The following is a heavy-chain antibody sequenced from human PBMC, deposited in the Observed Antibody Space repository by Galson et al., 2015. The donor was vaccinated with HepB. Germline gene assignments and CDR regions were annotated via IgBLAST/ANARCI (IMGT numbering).Heavy chain of an antibody. CDR2: ISSSSSTI. CDR3: AREGSRYSSRTYYYYGMDV. CDR1: GFTFSSYS. D-gene: IGHD6-13*01. V-gene: IGHV3-48*02. Sequence: LRLSCAASGFTFSSYSMNWVRQAPGKGLEWVSYISSSSSTIYYADSVKGRFTISRDNAKNSLYLQMNSLRDEDTAVYYCAREGSRYSSRTYYYYGMDVWGQGTTVTVSS. J-gene: IGHJ6*02.